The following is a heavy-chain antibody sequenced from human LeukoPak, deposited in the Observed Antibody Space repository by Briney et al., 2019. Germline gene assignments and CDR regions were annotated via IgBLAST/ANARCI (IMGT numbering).Heavy chain of an antibody. J-gene: IGHJ6*03. D-gene: IGHD3-22*01. CDR1: GGSTSSTSYY. CDR3: ARVTYYYDSSGYNSYYYYYYMDV. CDR2: IYYSGST. Sequence: SETLSLTCNVSGGSTSSTSYYWGWIRQPPGKWLEWIGSIYYSGSTYYHPSLRSRVTISVDTSKNQFSLKLSSVTAADTAVYYCARVTYYYDSSGYNSYYYYYYMDVWGKGTTVTVSS. V-gene: IGHV4-39*07.